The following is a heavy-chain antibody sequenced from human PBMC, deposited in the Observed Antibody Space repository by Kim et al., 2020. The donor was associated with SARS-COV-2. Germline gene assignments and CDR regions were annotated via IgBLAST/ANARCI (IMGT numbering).Heavy chain of an antibody. CDR1: GGSMSPLY. Sequence: SETLSLTCTVSGGSMSPLYWNWIRQPPGKGLEWIGYIFYNGDTNYNPSLNSRVTISVDTSKNQFALKLTSVTAADTAVYFCARGAAGTGGGVGFDPWGQGARVPVPS. V-gene: IGHV4-59*11. J-gene: IGHJ5*02. CDR3: ARGAAGTGGGVGFDP. D-gene: IGHD3-16*01. CDR2: IFYNGDT.